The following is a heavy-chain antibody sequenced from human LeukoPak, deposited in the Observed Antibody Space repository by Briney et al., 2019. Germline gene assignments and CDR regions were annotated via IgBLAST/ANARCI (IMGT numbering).Heavy chain of an antibody. Sequence: GGSLRLSCAASGFTFSSYGMHWVRQAPGKGLEWVAVIWYDGSNKYYADSVKGRFTISRDNSKNTLYLQMNSLRAEDTAVYYCAKAYSGYDWDAFDIWGQGTMVTVSS. CDR1: GFTFSSYG. CDR3: AKAYSGYDWDAFDI. V-gene: IGHV3-33*06. J-gene: IGHJ3*02. D-gene: IGHD5-12*01. CDR2: IWYDGSNK.